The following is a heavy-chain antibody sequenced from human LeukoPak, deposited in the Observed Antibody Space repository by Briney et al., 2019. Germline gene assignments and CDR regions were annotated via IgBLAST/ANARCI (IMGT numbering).Heavy chain of an antibody. CDR1: GFTFSDYY. J-gene: IGHJ6*03. CDR2: ISSSGSTI. CDR3: ARDRDRRWLQLWGYYYYYYMDV. V-gene: IGHV3-11*01. D-gene: IGHD5-24*01. Sequence: GGSLRLSCAASGFTFSDYYMTWIRQAPGKGLEWVSFISSSGSTIFYADSVKGRFTISRDNAKNSLYLQMNSLRAEDTAVYYCARDRDRRWLQLWGYYYYYYMDVWGKGTTVTVSS.